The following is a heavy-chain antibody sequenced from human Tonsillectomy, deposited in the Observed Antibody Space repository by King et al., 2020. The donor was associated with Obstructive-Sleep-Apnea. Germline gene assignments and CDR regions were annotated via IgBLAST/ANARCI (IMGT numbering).Heavy chain of an antibody. CDR3: ARAAGGYYYYFDY. D-gene: IGHD3-22*01. CDR2: IGTAGDP. J-gene: IGHJ4*02. Sequence: VQLVESGGGLVQPGGSLRLSCAASGFTFSSYYMHWVRQATGKGLEWVSGIGTAGDPYYVGSVKGRFTISRENAKNSLYLQMNSLRAGDTAAYYCARAAGGYYYYFDYWGQGTLVTVSS. V-gene: IGHV3-13*05. CDR1: GFTFSSYY.